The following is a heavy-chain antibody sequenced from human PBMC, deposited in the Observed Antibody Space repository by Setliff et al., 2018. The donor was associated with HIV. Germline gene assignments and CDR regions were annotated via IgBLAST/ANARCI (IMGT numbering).Heavy chain of an antibody. CDR1: GGSICSGNYY. CDR3: ARGGRGGSYEAFEI. V-gene: IGHV4-61*02. CDR2: IYTSGST. Sequence: SETLSLTCTVSGGSICSGNYYWSWIRQPAGKGLEWIGRIYTSGSTNYNPSLKSRVTISIDTSKNHLSLKLSSVTAADTAVYYCARGGRGGSYEAFEIWGQGTMVTVSS. J-gene: IGHJ3*02. D-gene: IGHD1-26*01.